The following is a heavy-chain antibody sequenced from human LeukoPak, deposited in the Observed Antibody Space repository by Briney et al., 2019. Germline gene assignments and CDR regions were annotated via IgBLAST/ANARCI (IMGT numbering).Heavy chain of an antibody. J-gene: IGHJ6*03. CDR3: ARVGYSSSYSAYMDV. CDR2: IYTSGST. D-gene: IGHD6-13*01. Sequence: SETLSLTCTVSGGSISSGSYYWSWIRQPAGKGLEWIGRIYTSGSTNYNPSLKSRVTISVDTSKNQFSLKLSSVTAADTAVYYCARVGYSSSYSAYMDVWGKGTTVTISS. V-gene: IGHV4-61*02. CDR1: GGSISSGSYY.